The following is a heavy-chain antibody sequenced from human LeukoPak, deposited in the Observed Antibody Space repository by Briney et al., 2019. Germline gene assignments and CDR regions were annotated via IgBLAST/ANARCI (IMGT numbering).Heavy chain of an antibody. J-gene: IGHJ4*02. Sequence: SETLSLTCTVSGASISSNSYYWGWIRQPPGKGLEWIGSIYYSGSTYYNPSLKSRVTMSVDTSKNQFSLKLSSVTAADTAVYYCALSGWYDLGFDYWGQGTLVTVSS. V-gene: IGHV4-39*07. CDR1: GASISSNSYY. CDR2: IYYSGST. CDR3: ALSGWYDLGFDY. D-gene: IGHD6-19*01.